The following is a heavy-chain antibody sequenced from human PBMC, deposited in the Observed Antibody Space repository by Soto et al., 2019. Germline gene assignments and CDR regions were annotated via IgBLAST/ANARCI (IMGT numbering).Heavy chain of an antibody. Sequence: GASVKVYCKASGYTFTSYGISWVRQAPGQGLEWMEWISAYNGNTNYAQKLQGRVTMTTDTSTSTAYMELRSLRSDDMVVYYCARDCLDCSGGSGDFDYWGQGTLVTVSS. CDR1: GYTFTSYG. CDR3: ARDCLDCSGGSGDFDY. D-gene: IGHD2-15*01. J-gene: IGHJ4*02. V-gene: IGHV1-18*03. CDR2: ISAYNGNT.